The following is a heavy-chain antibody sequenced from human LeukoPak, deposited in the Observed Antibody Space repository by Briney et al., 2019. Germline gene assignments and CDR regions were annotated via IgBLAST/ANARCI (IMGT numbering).Heavy chain of an antibody. Sequence: SVKVSCKASGFTFTSSAMQWVRQARGQRLEWIGWIVVGSGNTNYAQKFQERVTITRDMSTSTAYMELSSLRSEDTAVYYCGYYDSSGYHFDYWGQGTLVTVSS. CDR1: GFTFTSSA. CDR2: IVVGSGNT. V-gene: IGHV1-58*02. CDR3: GYYDSSGYHFDY. D-gene: IGHD3-22*01. J-gene: IGHJ4*02.